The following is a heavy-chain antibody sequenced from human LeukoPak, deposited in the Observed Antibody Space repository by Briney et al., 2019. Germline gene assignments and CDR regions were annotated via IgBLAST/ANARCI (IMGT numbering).Heavy chain of an antibody. V-gene: IGHV1-3*01. J-gene: IGHJ5*02. CDR1: GYTFTSYA. CDR3: AREGYCSSTSCSDNWFDP. Sequence: ASVKVSCTASGYTFTSYAMHWVRQAPGQRLEWMGWINAGNGNTKYSQKFQGRVTITRDTSASTTYMELSSLRSDDTAVYYCAREGYCSSTSCSDNWFDPWGQGTLVTVSS. D-gene: IGHD2-2*01. CDR2: INAGNGNT.